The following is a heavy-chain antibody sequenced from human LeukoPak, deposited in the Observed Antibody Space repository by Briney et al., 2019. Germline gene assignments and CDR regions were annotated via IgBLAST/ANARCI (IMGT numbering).Heavy chain of an antibody. J-gene: IGHJ6*02. Sequence: SETLSLTCTVSGGSISSYYWSWIRQPPGKGLEWIGYIYYSGSTNYNPSLKSRVTISVDTSKNQFSLKLSSVTAADTAVYYCARAGHYDFWSGYLHPCYYYGMDVWGQGTTVTVSS. D-gene: IGHD3-3*01. CDR1: GGSISSYY. V-gene: IGHV4-59*01. CDR2: IYYSGST. CDR3: ARAGHYDFWSGYLHPCYYYGMDV.